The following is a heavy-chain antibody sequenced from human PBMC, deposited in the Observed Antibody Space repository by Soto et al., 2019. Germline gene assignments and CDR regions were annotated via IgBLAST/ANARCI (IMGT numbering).Heavy chain of an antibody. J-gene: IGHJ4*02. CDR1: GGSFSGYY. D-gene: IGHD3-16*02. Sequence: SETLSLTCAVYGGSFSGYYWSWTRQPPGKGLEWIGEINHSGSTNYNPSLKSRVTISVDTSKNQFSLKLSSVTAADTAVYYCARGKLSDYVWGSYRYHFDYWGQGTVVTVPS. CDR3: ARGKLSDYVWGSYRYHFDY. V-gene: IGHV4-34*01. CDR2: INHSGST.